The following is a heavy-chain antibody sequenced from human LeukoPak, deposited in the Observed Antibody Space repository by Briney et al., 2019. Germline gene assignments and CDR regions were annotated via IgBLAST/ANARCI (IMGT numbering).Heavy chain of an antibody. Sequence: ASVKVSCKASGYTFTGYYMHWVRQAPGQGLEWMGWINPNSGGTNYAQKLQGRVSMTTDTSTSTAYMDLRRLRSDDTAVYYCARDLRYSSGWSASGMDVWGKGTTVTISS. CDR1: GYTFTGYY. CDR3: ARDLRYSSGWSASGMDV. V-gene: IGHV1-2*02. D-gene: IGHD6-19*01. CDR2: INPNSGGT. J-gene: IGHJ6*03.